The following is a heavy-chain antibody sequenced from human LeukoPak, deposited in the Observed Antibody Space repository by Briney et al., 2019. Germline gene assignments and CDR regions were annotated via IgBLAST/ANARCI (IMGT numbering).Heavy chain of an antibody. J-gene: IGHJ4*02. CDR2: ISYDGSNK. Sequence: GGSLRLSCAASGFTFSSYAMHWVRQAPGKGLEWVAVISYDGSNKYYADSVKGRFTISRDNSKNTLYLQMNSLRAEDTAVYYCARGGYSGYEVYFDYWGQGTLVTVSS. CDR1: GFTFSSYA. D-gene: IGHD5-12*01. CDR3: ARGGYSGYEVYFDY. V-gene: IGHV3-30-3*01.